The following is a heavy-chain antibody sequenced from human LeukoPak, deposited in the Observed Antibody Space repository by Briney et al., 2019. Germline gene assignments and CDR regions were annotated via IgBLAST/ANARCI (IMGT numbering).Heavy chain of an antibody. V-gene: IGHV6-1*01. CDR1: GDSVSSNSGA. Sequence: PSQTLSLTCAISGDSVSSNSGAWNWIRQSPSRGLEWLGRTYYTSKSYNDYAESVKSRINIKPDTSRNQFSLQLNSVTPEDTAVYYCVRDQAGLDYWGQGTLVTVSS. CDR3: VRDQAGLDY. J-gene: IGHJ4*02. D-gene: IGHD6-13*01. CDR2: TYYTSKSYN.